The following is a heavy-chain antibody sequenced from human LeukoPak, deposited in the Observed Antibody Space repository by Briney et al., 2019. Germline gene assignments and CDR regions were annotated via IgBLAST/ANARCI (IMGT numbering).Heavy chain of an antibody. CDR1: GFTFSTYS. CDR3: ARERASNNYYNYFDP. CDR2: INHSGST. V-gene: IGHV4-34*01. D-gene: IGHD1-1*01. J-gene: IGHJ5*02. Sequence: PGGSLRLSCAASGFTFSTYSMNWVRQPPGKALEWIGEINHSGSTNYNPSLKSRVTISVDKSLRQFFLRLSPVTAADTAVYYCARERASNNYYNYFDPWGQGTQVTVSS.